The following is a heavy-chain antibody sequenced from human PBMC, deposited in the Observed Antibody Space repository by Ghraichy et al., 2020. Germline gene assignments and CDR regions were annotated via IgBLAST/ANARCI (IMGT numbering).Heavy chain of an antibody. V-gene: IGHV3-21*01. CDR1: GFTFSSYS. J-gene: IGHJ4*02. D-gene: IGHD2-2*02. CDR2: ISSSSSYI. Sequence: GGSLRLSCAASGFTFSSYSMNWVRQAPGKGLEWVSSISSSSSYIYSDSVKGRFTISRDNAKNSLYLQMNSLRAEDTAVYYCAREGLGNCSSTSCHTPADYWGQGTLVTVSS. CDR3: AREGLGNCSSTSCHTPADY.